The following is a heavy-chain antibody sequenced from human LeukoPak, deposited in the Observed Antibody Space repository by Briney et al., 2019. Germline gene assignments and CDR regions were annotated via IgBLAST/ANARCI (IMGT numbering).Heavy chain of an antibody. V-gene: IGHV1-8*03. CDR1: GYTFTSYD. Sequence: ASVTVSCKASGYTFTSYDINWVRQATGQGLAWMGWMNPNSGNTGYAQKFQGRVTITRNTSISTAYMELSSLRSEDTAVYYCARAGHLLPPADAFDIWGQGTMVTVSS. CDR3: ARAGHLLPPADAFDI. D-gene: IGHD2-15*01. CDR2: MNPNSGNT. J-gene: IGHJ3*02.